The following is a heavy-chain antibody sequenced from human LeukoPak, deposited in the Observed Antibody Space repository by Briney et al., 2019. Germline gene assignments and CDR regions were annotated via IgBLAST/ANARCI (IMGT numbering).Heavy chain of an antibody. V-gene: IGHV4-39*01. J-gene: IGHJ4*02. CDR1: GGSINSHY. D-gene: IGHD5-24*01. CDR2: IYYSGST. Sequence: PSETLSLTCTVSGGSINSHYWGWIRQPPGKGLEWIGSIYYSGSTYYNPSLKSRVTISVDTSKNQFSLKLSSVTAADTAVYYCASILIKDGYIHFDYWGQGTLVTVSS. CDR3: ASILIKDGYIHFDY.